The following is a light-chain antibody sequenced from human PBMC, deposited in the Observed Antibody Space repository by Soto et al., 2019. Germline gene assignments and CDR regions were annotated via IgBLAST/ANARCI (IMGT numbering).Light chain of an antibody. V-gene: IGKV4-1*01. Sequence: DIVMTQSPDSLAVSLGERATINCKSSQSVLYSSNNKNYVAWYQQKPGQPPKLLIYWASTRESGVPDRFSGSGSGTDFTLTIRSLQAEDVAVYYCQQYYSTPLLTFGGGTKVEIK. J-gene: IGKJ4*01. CDR1: QSVLYSSNNKNY. CDR3: QQYYSTPLLT. CDR2: WAS.